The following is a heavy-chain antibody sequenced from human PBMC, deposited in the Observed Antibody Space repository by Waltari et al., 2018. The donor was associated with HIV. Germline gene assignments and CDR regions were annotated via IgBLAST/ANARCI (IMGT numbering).Heavy chain of an antibody. J-gene: IGHJ4*02. CDR2: INSDGSST. CDR3: ASLYNYDWGGPPPFDY. V-gene: IGHV3-74*01. CDR1: GLTFSSYW. Sequence: EVQLVESGGPLVHPGGSLRLACAAYGLTFSSYWTHRVRQAPGKGLMWVSRINSDGSSTHYADSVKGRFTISRDNAKNTLYLQMNSLRSEDTALYYCASLYNYDWGGPPPFDYWGQGTLVTVSS. D-gene: IGHD3-16*01.